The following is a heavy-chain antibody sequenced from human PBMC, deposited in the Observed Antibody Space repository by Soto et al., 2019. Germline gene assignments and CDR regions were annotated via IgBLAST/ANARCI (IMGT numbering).Heavy chain of an antibody. CDR1: GYTFSDFY. CDR2: VSPYSGAT. J-gene: IGHJ6*02. V-gene: IGHV1-2*02. D-gene: IGHD3-16*02. CDR3: SRGSRITPYGVPSLFSKVLDI. Sequence: QVHLVQTGVEVRKPGASVKVSCKPSGYTFSDFYIHWVRQAHGQGLEWMGCVSPYSGATMTAQRFEGRVTMSSNTSISTAYKELSSLRYYDTDLYYCSRGSRITPYGVPSLFSKVLDIWGQGTRV.